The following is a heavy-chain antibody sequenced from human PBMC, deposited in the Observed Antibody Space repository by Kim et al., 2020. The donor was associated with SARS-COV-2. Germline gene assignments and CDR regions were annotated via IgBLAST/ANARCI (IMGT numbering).Heavy chain of an antibody. V-gene: IGHV3-7*01. J-gene: IGHJ4*02. CDR3: VRDFIGY. CDR2: DGSAS. Sequence: DGSASPHMDSVQGRFTLARDNAKNSLYLQMNSLRAEDTAVYSCVRDFIGYWGQGTQVTVSS.